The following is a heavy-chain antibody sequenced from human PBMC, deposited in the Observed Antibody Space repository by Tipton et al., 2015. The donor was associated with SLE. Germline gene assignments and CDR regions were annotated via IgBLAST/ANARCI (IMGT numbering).Heavy chain of an antibody. CDR2: IGTRGYYI. CDR1: GFIFDLYE. D-gene: IGHD1-26*01. CDR3: ARIRTTGSFEGFDR. Sequence: GSLRLSCAASGFIFDLYEMNWVRQAPGKGLEWISFIGTRGYYIYYADSVKGRFTVSRDNANKSLHLQMTRLRVDDTAVYFCARIRTTGSFEGFDRWGQGTLVTVSS. V-gene: IGHV3-48*03. J-gene: IGHJ1*01.